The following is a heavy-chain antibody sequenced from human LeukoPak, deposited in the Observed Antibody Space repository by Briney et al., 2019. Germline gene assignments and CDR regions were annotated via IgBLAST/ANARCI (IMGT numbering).Heavy chain of an antibody. D-gene: IGHD1-26*01. CDR1: GFTFSNGW. CDR3: TTVSFSGGAAY. J-gene: IGHJ4*02. V-gene: IGHV3-15*01. Sequence: GGSLRLSCAASGFTFSNGWMSSVRQAPGKGVEWVGRIKSKTDGGTTDYAAPVKGRFTISRDDSKNTIYLQMISLKTEDTAVYYCTTVSFSGGAAYWGQGTLVTVSS. CDR2: IKSKTDGGTT.